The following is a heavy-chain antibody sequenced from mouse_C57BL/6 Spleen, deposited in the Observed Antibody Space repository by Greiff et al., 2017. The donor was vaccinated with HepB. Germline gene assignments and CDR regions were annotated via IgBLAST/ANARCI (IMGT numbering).Heavy chain of an antibody. Sequence: VQLQQSGAELARPGASVKLSCKASGYTFTSYGISWVKQRTGQGLEWIGEIYPRSGNTYYNEKFKGKATLTADKSSSTAYMELRSLTSEDSAVYFCARGIYYDYDRFAYWGQGTLVTVSA. CDR2: IYPRSGNT. V-gene: IGHV1-81*01. J-gene: IGHJ3*01. CDR1: GYTFTSYG. CDR3: ARGIYYDYDRFAY. D-gene: IGHD2-4*01.